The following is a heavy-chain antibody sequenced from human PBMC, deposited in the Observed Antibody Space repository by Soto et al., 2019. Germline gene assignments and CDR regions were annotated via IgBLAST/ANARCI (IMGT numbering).Heavy chain of an antibody. CDR2: TRNKAKSYTK. Sequence: EVQLVESGGGLLQPGGSLRLSCAASGFTISDHYMDWVRQAPGKGLEWVGRTRNKAKSYTKDYAASVKGRFTISRDDSKNSLYLQMNSLKSEDTAVYYCARYDYGDVDYWGQGTLVTVSS. CDR3: ARYDYGDVDY. D-gene: IGHD4-17*01. CDR1: GFTISDHY. V-gene: IGHV3-72*01. J-gene: IGHJ4*02.